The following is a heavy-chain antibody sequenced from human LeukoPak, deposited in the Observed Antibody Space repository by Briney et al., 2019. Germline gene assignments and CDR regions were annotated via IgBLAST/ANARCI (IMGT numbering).Heavy chain of an antibody. J-gene: IGHJ4*02. Sequence: GGSLRLSCAAYGFTFSSYAMSWVRQAQGKGGEGVSAISGSGGSTYYADSGKGRFTIARDNSKNTLYLQMNSLRAEDTCVCYCAKDPSFTVTRSWFDYWGQGTLVTVSS. CDR1: GFTFSSYA. D-gene: IGHD4-17*01. CDR3: AKDPSFTVTRSWFDY. V-gene: IGHV3-23*01. CDR2: ISGSGGST.